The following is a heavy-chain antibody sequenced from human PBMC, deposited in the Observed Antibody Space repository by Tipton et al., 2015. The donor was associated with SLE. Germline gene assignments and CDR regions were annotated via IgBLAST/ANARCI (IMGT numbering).Heavy chain of an antibody. Sequence: TLSLTCTVSGASVSSTDYYWSWIRQPAGKGLEWIGRIYSSGTTNYNPSLKSRVTISMDTSRNQFSLNLDCVTAADTALYYCARGERSSMPDYWGQGTLVTVSS. CDR2: IYSSGTT. CDR1: GASVSSTDYY. V-gene: IGHV4-61*02. J-gene: IGHJ4*02. CDR3: ARGERSSMPDY. D-gene: IGHD2-2*01.